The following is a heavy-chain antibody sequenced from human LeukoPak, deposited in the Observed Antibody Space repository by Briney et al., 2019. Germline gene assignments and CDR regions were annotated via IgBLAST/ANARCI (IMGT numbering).Heavy chain of an antibody. J-gene: IGHJ4*02. Sequence: SETQSLTCTVSGDSMNPYYWSWIRQPAGKGLEWIGHIYTTGTTRYEPTLNSRVSMSVDTSKSQFSLRLNSVTAADTAVYYCARGLLDARGWYHHDYWGQGTLVTVSS. CDR3: ARGLLDARGWYHHDY. V-gene: IGHV4-4*07. CDR2: IYTTGTT. CDR1: GDSMNPYY. D-gene: IGHD6-19*01.